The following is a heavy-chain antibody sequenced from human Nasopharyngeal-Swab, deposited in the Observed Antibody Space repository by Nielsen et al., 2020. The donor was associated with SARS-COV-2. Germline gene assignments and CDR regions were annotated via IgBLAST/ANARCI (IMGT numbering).Heavy chain of an antibody. Sequence: SETLSLTCTVSGGSISSYYWSWIRQPPGKGLEWIGYIYYSGSTNYNPSLKRRVTISVDTSKNQFSLKLSSVTAADTAVYYCARGERRAARPPGGYFDYWGQGTLVTVSS. J-gene: IGHJ4*02. CDR2: IYYSGST. V-gene: IGHV4-59*01. D-gene: IGHD6-6*01. CDR3: ARGERRAARPPGGYFDY. CDR1: GGSISSYY.